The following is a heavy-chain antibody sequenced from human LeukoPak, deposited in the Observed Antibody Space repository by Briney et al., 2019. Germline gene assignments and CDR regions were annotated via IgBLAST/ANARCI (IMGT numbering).Heavy chain of an antibody. J-gene: IGHJ4*02. CDR3: ARMGGYSGYATH. CDR1: GGSISTYY. Sequence: SETLSLTCTVSGGSISTYYWSWIRQPPGKGLEWIGYIHYSGTTNYNPSLKNRVTISLDTSKNQFSPNLSSVTAADTAVYYCARMGGYSGYATHWGQGTLVTVSS. V-gene: IGHV4-59*08. D-gene: IGHD5-12*01. CDR2: IHYSGTT.